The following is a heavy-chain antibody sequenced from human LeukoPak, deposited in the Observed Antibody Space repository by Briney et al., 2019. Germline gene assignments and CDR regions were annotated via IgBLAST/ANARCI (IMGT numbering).Heavy chain of an antibody. CDR2: IYYSGST. V-gene: IGHV4-39*07. Sequence: PSETLSLTCTVSGGSISSSSYYWGWIRQPPGKGLEWIGSIYYSGSTYYNPSLKSRVTISVDTSKNQFSLKLSSVTAADTAVYYCARVVVAAISRYYYYYMDVWGKGTTVTISS. D-gene: IGHD2-15*01. J-gene: IGHJ6*03. CDR1: GGSISSSSYY. CDR3: ARVVVAAISRYYYYYMDV.